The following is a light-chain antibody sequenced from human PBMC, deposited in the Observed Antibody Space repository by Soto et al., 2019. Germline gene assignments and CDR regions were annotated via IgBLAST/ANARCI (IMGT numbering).Light chain of an antibody. V-gene: IGLV2-18*02. J-gene: IGLJ1*01. CDR3: SSYTSSSTYV. Sequence: QSALPQPPSVSGFPGQSVTISCTGTSSDVGSYNRVSWYQQPPGTAPKLMIYEVSNRPSGVPDRFSGSKSGNTASLTISGLQAEDEADYYCSSYTSSSTYVFGTGTKVTVL. CDR2: EVS. CDR1: SSDVGSYNR.